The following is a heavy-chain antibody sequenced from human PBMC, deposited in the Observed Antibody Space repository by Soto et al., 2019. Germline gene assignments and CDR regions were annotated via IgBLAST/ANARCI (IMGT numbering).Heavy chain of an antibody. Sequence: HPVGSLRRSCAAAGFTFSSYGMHWVRQAPGKGLEWVAVIWYDGSNKYYADSVKGRFTISRDNSKNTLYLQMNSLRAEDTAVYYCARGNDFSYSYYYYGMDVWGQGTTVTVSS. CDR1: GFTFSSYG. J-gene: IGHJ6*02. V-gene: IGHV3-33*01. CDR3: ARGNDFSYSYYYYGMDV. CDR2: IWYDGSNK. D-gene: IGHD3-3*01.